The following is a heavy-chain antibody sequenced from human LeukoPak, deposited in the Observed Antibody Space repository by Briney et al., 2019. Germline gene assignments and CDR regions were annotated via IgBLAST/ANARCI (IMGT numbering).Heavy chain of an antibody. V-gene: IGHV1-2*02. J-gene: IGHJ6*03. CDR2: INPNSGGT. Sequence: ASVKVSCKASGYTFTGYYMHWVRQAPGQGLEWMGWINPNSGGTNYAQKFQGRVTMTRDTSISTAYMELSRLRSDDTAVYYCARDPGGIQLWLDYYYYMDVWGKGTTVTISS. CDR3: ARDPGGIQLWLDYYYYMDV. D-gene: IGHD5-18*01. CDR1: GYTFTGYY.